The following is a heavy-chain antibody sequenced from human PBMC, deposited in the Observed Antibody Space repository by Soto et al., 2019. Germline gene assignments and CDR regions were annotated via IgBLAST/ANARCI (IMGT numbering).Heavy chain of an antibody. J-gene: IGHJ4*02. CDR2: ISYDGSNK. CDR1: GFTFSSYA. Sequence: QVQLVESGGGVVQPGRSLRLSCAASGFTFSSYAMHWVRQAPGKGLEWVTVISYDGSNKNYADSVKGRFTISRDNSKNAVYMKMNTVRDEDPVVYYCARDQAGICLWHYGGQGTLATVP. V-gene: IGHV3-30-3*01. D-gene: IGHD6-19*01. CDR3: ARDQAGICLWHY.